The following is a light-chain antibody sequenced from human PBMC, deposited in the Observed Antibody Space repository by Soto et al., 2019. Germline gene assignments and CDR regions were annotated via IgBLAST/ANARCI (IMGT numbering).Light chain of an antibody. V-gene: IGLV2-14*01. CDR3: CSYTTSNTRQIV. Sequence: QSALTQPASVSGSPGQSITISCTGTSSEVGGYKYVSWYQQHPGKAPKFMIYDVSNRPSGVSNRFSGSKSGNTASLTTSGLQAEDEADYYCCSYTTSNTRQIVFGTGTKVTVL. J-gene: IGLJ1*01. CDR1: SSEVGGYKY. CDR2: DVS.